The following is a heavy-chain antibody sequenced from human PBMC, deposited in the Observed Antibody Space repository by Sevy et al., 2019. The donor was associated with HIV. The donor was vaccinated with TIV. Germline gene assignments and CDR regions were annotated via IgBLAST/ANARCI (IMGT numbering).Heavy chain of an antibody. V-gene: IGHV3-48*01. J-gene: IGHJ4*02. CDR1: GFSFSDYS. Sequence: GGSLRLSCAASGFSFSDYSLSWVRQTPEKGLEWLSLISGSSSTIHYADSVKCRFTISRDNGKNSLCLQMNSLRVEDTAMYYCVRGTGPGSFLFDYWGQGTLVTVSS. CDR2: ISGSSSTI. CDR3: VRGTGPGSFLFDY.